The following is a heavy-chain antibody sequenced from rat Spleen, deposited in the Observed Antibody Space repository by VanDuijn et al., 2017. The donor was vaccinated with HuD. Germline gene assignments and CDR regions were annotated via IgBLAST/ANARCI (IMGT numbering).Heavy chain of an antibody. D-gene: IGHD2-7*01. CDR1: GFTFSDHN. CDR3: VSHGARISRFAY. J-gene: IGHJ3*01. V-gene: IGHV5-7*01. Sequence: EVQLVESGGGLVQPGRSLKLSCVASGFTFSDHNMAWVRQAPKKGLEWVATISYDGSNTYYRDSVKGRFTISRDNAKSTLYLQMDSLRSEDTATYYCVSHGARISRFAYWGQGTLVTVSS. CDR2: ISYDGSNT.